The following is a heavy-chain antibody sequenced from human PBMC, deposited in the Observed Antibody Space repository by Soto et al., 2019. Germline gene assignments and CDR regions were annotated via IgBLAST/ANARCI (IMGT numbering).Heavy chain of an antibody. D-gene: IGHD2-15*01. CDR2: ISGSGGST. CDR1: GFTFSSYA. CDR3: AKDLVYCSGGSCYPYYFDY. V-gene: IGHV3-23*01. J-gene: IGHJ4*02. Sequence: GGSLRLSCAASGFTFSSYAMSWVRQAPGKGLEWVSAISGSGGSTYYADSVKGRFTISRDNSKNTLYLQMNSLRAEDTAVYYCAKDLVYCSGGSCYPYYFDYWGQGTLVTVSS.